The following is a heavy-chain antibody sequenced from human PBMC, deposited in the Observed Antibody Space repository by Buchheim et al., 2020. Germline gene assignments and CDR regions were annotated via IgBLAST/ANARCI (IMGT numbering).Heavy chain of an antibody. V-gene: IGHV4-31*03. CDR3: ARLSSSWYSLGFDP. D-gene: IGHD6-19*01. Sequence: QLQLQESGPGLVRPSQTLSLICTVSGDSINSADYSWAWIRQHPGQGLEWIGNISYSGDKNYNPSLKSRVSTSVDTTKNQFYLKLNSVTAADTAVYFCARLSSSWYSLGFDPWGQGTL. CDR2: ISYSGDK. CDR1: GDSINSADYS. J-gene: IGHJ5*02.